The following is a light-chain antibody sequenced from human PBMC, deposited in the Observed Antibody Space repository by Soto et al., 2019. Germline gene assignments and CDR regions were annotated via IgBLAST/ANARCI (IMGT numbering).Light chain of an antibody. CDR1: QSVSSS. J-gene: IGKJ1*01. V-gene: IGKV3-20*01. CDR3: QQYGTLMWT. CDR2: GTS. Sequence: EIVLTQSPATLSLSPGERATLSCRASQSVSSSLAWYQQKPGQAPVLLIYGTSTRATGIPDRFSGSGSGTDFTLTIKSLEPEDFAEYYCQQYGTLMWTFGQGSKVEVK.